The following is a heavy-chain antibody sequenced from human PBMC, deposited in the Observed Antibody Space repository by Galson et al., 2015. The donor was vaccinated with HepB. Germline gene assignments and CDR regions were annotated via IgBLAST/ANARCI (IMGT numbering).Heavy chain of an antibody. CDR2: ISGSGGST. D-gene: IGHD6-19*01. CDR3: AKDRGIAVAGLFDY. V-gene: IGHV3-23*01. J-gene: IGHJ4*02. CDR1: GFTFSSYA. Sequence: SLRLSCAASGFTFSSYAMSWVRQAPGKGLEWVSAISGSGGSTYYADSVKGRFTISRDNSKNTLYLQMNSLRAEDKAVYYCAKDRGIAVAGLFDYWGQGTLVIVSS.